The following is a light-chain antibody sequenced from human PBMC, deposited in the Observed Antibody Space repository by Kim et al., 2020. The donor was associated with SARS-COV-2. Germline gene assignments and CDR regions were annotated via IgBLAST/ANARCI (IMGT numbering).Light chain of an antibody. CDR3: QSADSSGTPLVV. J-gene: IGLJ2*01. CDR1: ALPKQY. Sequence: SYELTQPPSVSVSPGQTARITCSGDALPKQYAYWYQQKPGQAPVLVIYKDSERPSGIPERFSGSSSGTTVTLTIRGVQAEDEADYYCQSADSSGTPLVVF. CDR2: KDS. V-gene: IGLV3-25*03.